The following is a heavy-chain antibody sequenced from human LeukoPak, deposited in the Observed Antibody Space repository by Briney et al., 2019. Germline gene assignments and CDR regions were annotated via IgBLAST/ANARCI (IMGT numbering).Heavy chain of an antibody. CDR3: AKDSGSYLGYFDY. D-gene: IGHD1-26*01. CDR1: GFTFSSHS. Sequence: GGSLRLSCAASGFTFSSHSMNWVRRAPGKGLEWVSYIHSSGRTIYYADSVKGRFTISRDNAKNSLYLQMNSLRAEDTAVYYCAKDSGSYLGYFDYWGQGTLVTVSS. J-gene: IGHJ4*02. V-gene: IGHV3-48*01. CDR2: IHSSGRTI.